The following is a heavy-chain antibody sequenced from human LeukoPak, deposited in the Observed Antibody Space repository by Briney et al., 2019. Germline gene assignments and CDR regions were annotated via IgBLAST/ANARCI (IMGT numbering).Heavy chain of an antibody. Sequence: GESLKISCMGSGYRFTIYWIGWVRQMPGKGLEWMGIIYPGDSKTRYSPSFQGQVTFSADNSISTAYLQWSSLKASDTAMYYCARYNCGSNLVGDGFDIWGQGTTVTVSS. CDR1: GYRFTIYW. V-gene: IGHV5-51*01. D-gene: IGHD4-23*01. CDR3: ARYNCGSNLVGDGFDI. CDR2: IYPGDSKT. J-gene: IGHJ3*02.